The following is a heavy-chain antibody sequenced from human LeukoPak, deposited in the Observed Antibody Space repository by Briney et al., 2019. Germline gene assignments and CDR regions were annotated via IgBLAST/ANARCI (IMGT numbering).Heavy chain of an antibody. V-gene: IGHV3-23*01. CDR3: AKDGYSISWYNYYYYYMDV. Sequence: GGSLRLSCAASRFTFRNCVMTSVRQAPGKGLEWVSAICGSSGSPHYADSVKGRFTISRDNSKNTLYLQMNSLRAEDTAVYYCAKDGYSISWYNYYYYYMDVWGKGTTVTVSS. D-gene: IGHD6-13*01. CDR2: ICGSSGSP. J-gene: IGHJ6*03. CDR1: RFTFRNCV.